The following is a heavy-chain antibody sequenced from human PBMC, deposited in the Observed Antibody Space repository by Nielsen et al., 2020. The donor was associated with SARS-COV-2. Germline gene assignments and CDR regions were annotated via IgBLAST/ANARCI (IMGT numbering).Heavy chain of an antibody. CDR1: GFTFSRNW. D-gene: IGHD3-3*01. J-gene: IGHJ4*02. V-gene: IGHV3-7*01. CDR2: IKEDGSEK. CDR3: VRDSSIVIWSGYPVD. Sequence: GGSLRLSCVASGFTFSRNWMSWVRQAPGKGLEWVANIKEDGSEKYYVDSVKGRFTISRDNGKNSVYLHMNRLRVEDTAVYYCVRDSSIVIWSGYPVDWGQGTLVTVSS.